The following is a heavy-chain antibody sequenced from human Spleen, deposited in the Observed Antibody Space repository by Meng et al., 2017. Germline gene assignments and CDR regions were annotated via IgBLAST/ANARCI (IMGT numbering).Heavy chain of an antibody. Sequence: QVQLVESGGGVVQPGRPLRLSCAASGFTFSSYGMHWVRQAPGKGLEWVAVISKDGSNKHHADSVKGRFTVSRDNSKNTLYMQMNSLRGEDTAVYYCVREGQQLADYWGQGTLVTVSS. CDR2: ISKDGSNK. CDR1: GFTFSSYG. CDR3: VREGQQLADY. V-gene: IGHV3-30*03. D-gene: IGHD6-13*01. J-gene: IGHJ4*02.